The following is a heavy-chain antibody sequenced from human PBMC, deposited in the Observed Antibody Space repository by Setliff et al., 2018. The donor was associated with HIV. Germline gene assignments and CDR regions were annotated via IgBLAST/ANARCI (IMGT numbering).Heavy chain of an antibody. CDR3: ASGPLVYYDSPGAFDI. V-gene: IGHV1-18*01. J-gene: IGHJ3*02. CDR1: GYTFTSFD. D-gene: IGHD3-22*01. Sequence: ASVKVSCKASGYTFTSFDIGWVRQAPGHGLEWMGWISGYNGNTNYAQNLQGRVTMTTDTSTSTAYMELRSLRPDDTAVYYCASGPLVYYDSPGAFDIWGQGTMVTVSS. CDR2: ISGYNGNT.